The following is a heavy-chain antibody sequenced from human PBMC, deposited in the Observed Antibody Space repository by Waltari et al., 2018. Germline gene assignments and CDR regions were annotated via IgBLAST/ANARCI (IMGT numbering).Heavy chain of an antibody. J-gene: IGHJ4*02. V-gene: IGHV3-30-3*01. CDR3: ARGTGSGSFLVDH. CDR1: GFSFSNYA. D-gene: IGHD3-10*01. CDR2: VAHDGSTI. Sequence: QVQLVASGGGVVQPGTSLRLSCAASGFSFSNYAMHWVRQTPGKGLEGVTLVAHDGSTIQYAESVRGRFSISRDNSRDTLYLQMNSLTTDDSAIYYCARGTGSGSFLVDHWGQGTLVTVST.